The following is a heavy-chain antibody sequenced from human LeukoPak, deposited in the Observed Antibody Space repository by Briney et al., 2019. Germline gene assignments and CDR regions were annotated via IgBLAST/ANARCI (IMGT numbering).Heavy chain of an antibody. CDR3: ARGSDFWSGSIPFDY. V-gene: IGHV4-34*01. CDR1: GGSISSYY. CDR2: INHSGST. D-gene: IGHD3-3*01. Sequence: SETLSLTCTVSGGSISSYYWSWIRQPPGKGLEWIGEINHSGSTNYNPSLKSRVTISVDTSKNQFSLKLSSVTAADTAVYYCARGSDFWSGSIPFDYWGQGTLVTVSS. J-gene: IGHJ4*02.